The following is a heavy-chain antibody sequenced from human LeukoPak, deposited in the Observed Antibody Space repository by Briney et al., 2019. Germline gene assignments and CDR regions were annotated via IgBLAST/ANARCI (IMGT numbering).Heavy chain of an antibody. CDR2: ISPSSSYI. V-gene: IGHV3-21*01. CDR3: ARGCGGNCYLNDY. D-gene: IGHD2-15*01. Sequence: GGSLRLSCAASGFTFSSYGMHWVRQAPGKGLEWVSCISPSSSYIYNADSVKGRFTVSRDNAKNSLYLQMNSLRAEDTAVYYCARGCGGNCYLNDYWGQGTLVTVSS. J-gene: IGHJ4*02. CDR1: GFTFSSYG.